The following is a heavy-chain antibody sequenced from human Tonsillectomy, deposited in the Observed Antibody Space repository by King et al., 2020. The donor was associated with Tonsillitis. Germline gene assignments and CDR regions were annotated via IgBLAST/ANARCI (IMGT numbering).Heavy chain of an antibody. J-gene: IGHJ3*02. CDR3: AREQQWLMTNDDAFDI. V-gene: IGHV1-18*04. CDR2: ISAYNGNT. Sequence: VQLVESGAEVKKPGASVKVSCKASGYTFTSYGISWVRQAPGQGLEWMGWISAYNGNTNYAQKLQGRVTMTTDTSTSKAYMELRSLRSDDTAVYYCAREQQWLMTNDDAFDIWGQGTMVTVSS. D-gene: IGHD6-19*01. CDR1: GYTFTSYG.